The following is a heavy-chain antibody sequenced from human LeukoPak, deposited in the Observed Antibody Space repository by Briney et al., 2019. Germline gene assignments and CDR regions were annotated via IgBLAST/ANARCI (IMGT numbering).Heavy chain of an antibody. CDR2: ISGSGDNR. Sequence: GGSLRLSCAASGFTFSSYAMSWVRQAPGKGLEWVSTISGSGDNRYFADSVKGRFTISRDNSKNTLYLQMNSLRAEDTAVYYCAKDRSAYGKTNGPFDYWGQGTLVTVSS. J-gene: IGHJ4*02. CDR3: AKDRSAYGKTNGPFDY. V-gene: IGHV3-23*01. D-gene: IGHD3-10*01. CDR1: GFTFSSYA.